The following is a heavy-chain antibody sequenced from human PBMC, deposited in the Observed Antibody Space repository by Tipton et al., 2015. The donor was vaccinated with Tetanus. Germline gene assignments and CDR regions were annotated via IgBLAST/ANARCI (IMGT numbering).Heavy chain of an antibody. J-gene: IGHJ5*02. CDR2: IIPIFGTA. CDR1: GGTFSSYA. CDR3: ASSYYESSGYYYANWFDP. D-gene: IGHD3-22*01. V-gene: IGHV1-69*14. Sequence: QVQLVQSGAEVKKPGSSVKVSCKASGGTFSSYAISWVRQAPGQGLEWMGGIIPIFGTANYAQKFQGRVTITADKSTSTAYMELSSLRSEDTAVYYCASSYYESSGYYYANWFDPWGQGTLVTVSS.